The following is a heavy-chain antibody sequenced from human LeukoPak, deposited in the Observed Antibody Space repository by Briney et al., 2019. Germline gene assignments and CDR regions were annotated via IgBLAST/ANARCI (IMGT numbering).Heavy chain of an antibody. CDR1: GFTFNSYA. V-gene: IGHV3-23*01. CDR2: ISGSGGST. D-gene: IGHD2-15*01. Sequence: PGGSLRLSCAASGFTFNSYAMSWVRQAPGKGLEWVSAISGSGGSTYYADPVKGRFTISRDNSKNTLYLQMNSLRAEDTAVYYCAKERDIVVVVAAPHFDYWGQGTLVTVSS. CDR3: AKERDIVVVVAAPHFDY. J-gene: IGHJ4*02.